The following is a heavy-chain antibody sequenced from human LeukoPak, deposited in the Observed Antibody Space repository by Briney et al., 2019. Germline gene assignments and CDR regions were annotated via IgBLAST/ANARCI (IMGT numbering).Heavy chain of an antibody. CDR2: INPNSGGT. J-gene: IGHJ6*03. Sequence: ASVKVSCKASGYTFTGYYMHWVRQAPGQGLEWMGRINPNSGGTNYAQKFQGRVTMTRDTSIGTAYMELSRLRSDDTAVYYCARDSRGRWLQFFHYYYYYMDVWGKGTTVTVSS. V-gene: IGHV1-2*06. CDR1: GYTFTGYY. CDR3: ARDSRGRWLQFFHYYYYYMDV. D-gene: IGHD5-24*01.